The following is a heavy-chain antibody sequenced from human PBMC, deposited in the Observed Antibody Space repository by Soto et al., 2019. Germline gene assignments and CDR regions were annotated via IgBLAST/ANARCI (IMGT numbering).Heavy chain of an antibody. J-gene: IGHJ6*02. CDR2: IFYSGTT. D-gene: IGHD3-22*01. Sequence: SETLSLTCTVSGGSISSSGYYWGWIRQSPGKGLEWIGTIFYSGTTYYNPSLESRITISQDTSNNQFSLKLTSVTAADTAVYYCARHYYDSSGYPAPYYHGMDVCGQGPTVTVSS. CDR3: ARHYYDSSGYPAPYYHGMDV. CDR1: GGSISSSGYY. V-gene: IGHV4-39*01.